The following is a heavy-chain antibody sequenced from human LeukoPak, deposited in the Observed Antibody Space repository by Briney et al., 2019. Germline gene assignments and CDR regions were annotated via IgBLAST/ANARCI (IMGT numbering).Heavy chain of an antibody. CDR2: IYPGDSDT. J-gene: IGHJ6*02. D-gene: IGHD2-8*01. V-gene: IGHV5-51*01. Sequence: GESLKISCKGSGYSFTSYWIGWVRQMPGKGLEWMGIIYPGDSDTRYSPSLQGQVTISADKSISTAYLQWSSLKASGTAMYYCARRQASCTNGVCYTLYDMDVWGQGTTVTVSS. CDR1: GYSFTSYW. CDR3: ARRQASCTNGVCYTLYDMDV.